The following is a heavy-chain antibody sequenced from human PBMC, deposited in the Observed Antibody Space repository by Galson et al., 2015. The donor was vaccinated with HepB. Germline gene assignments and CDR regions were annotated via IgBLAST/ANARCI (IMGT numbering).Heavy chain of an antibody. D-gene: IGHD3-10*01. CDR3: AYGSGSYFLDN. V-gene: IGHV3-30*14. Sequence: SLRLSCATSGISFDSYAMHWVRQAPGKGLEWMAVISYDGGTTLHADSVKGRFTISRDNSGKTLYLQMNSLRSDDTAIYYCAYGSGSYFLDNWGQGTLVTVSS. CDR1: GISFDSYA. J-gene: IGHJ4*02. CDR2: ISYDGGTT.